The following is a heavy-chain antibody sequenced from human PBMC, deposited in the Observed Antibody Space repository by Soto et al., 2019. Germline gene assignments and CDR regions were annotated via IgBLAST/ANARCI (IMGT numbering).Heavy chain of an antibody. V-gene: IGHV4-39*02. Sequence: QLQLQESGPGLVKPSETLSLTCTVSGGSVSSSSYYWGWIRQPPGKGLEWIGTIYYSGSTYYNPSLKSRVTISVDTSKNQFSLMLSSVTAADTAVYYCARDTSGSYHYWGQGTLVTVSS. J-gene: IGHJ4*02. D-gene: IGHD1-26*01. CDR1: GGSVSSSSYY. CDR3: ARDTSGSYHY. CDR2: IYYSGST.